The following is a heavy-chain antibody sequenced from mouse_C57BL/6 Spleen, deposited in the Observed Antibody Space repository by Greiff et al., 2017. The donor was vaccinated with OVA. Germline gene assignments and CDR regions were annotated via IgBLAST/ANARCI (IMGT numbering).Heavy chain of an antibody. V-gene: IGHV1-55*01. CDR1: GYTFTSYW. CDR3: AREYYGSRGRAMDY. J-gene: IGHJ4*01. Sequence: VKLQESGAELVKPGASVKMSCKASGYTFTSYWITWVKQRPGQGLEWIGDIYPGSGSTNYNEKFKSKATLTVDTSSSTAYMQLSSLTSEDSAVYYCAREYYGSRGRAMDYWGQGTSVTVSS. CDR2: IYPGSGST. D-gene: IGHD1-1*01.